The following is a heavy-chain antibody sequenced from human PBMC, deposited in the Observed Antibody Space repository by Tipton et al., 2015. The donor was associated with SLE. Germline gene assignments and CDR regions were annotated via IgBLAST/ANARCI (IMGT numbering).Heavy chain of an antibody. V-gene: IGHV3-7*03. D-gene: IGHD3-22*01. J-gene: IGHJ4*02. Sequence: SLRLSCAASGFTFSSYWMTWVRQAPGKGLEWVANIKQDGSEKYYVDSVKGRFTISRDNAKNSLYLQMNSLRAEDTAVYYCARGDYDSSGYYSWWGQGTLVTVSS. CDR3: ARGDYDSSGYYSW. CDR1: GFTFSSYW. CDR2: IKQDGSEK.